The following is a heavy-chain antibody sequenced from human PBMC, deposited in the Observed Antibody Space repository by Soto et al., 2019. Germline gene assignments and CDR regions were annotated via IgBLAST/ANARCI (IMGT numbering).Heavy chain of an antibody. CDR3: AGGGDTTKVDF. J-gene: IGHJ4*02. Sequence: PSETLSLTCTVSGGSISSGGYYWSWIRQHPGKGLEWIGYIYYSGSTYYNPSLKSRATISVDTSKKQFSLKLRSVTAADTAVYYCAGGGDTTKVDFWGQGTLVTVSS. V-gene: IGHV4-31*03. CDR2: IYYSGST. D-gene: IGHD3-16*01. CDR1: GGSISSGGYY.